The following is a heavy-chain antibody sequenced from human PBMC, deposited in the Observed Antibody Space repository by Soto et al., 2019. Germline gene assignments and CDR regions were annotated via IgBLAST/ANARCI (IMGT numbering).Heavy chain of an antibody. V-gene: IGHV3-30*18. CDR1: GFTFSSYG. Sequence: QVQLVESGGGVVQPGRSLRLSCAASGFTFSSYGMHWVRQAPGKGLEWVAVISYDGSNKYYADSVKGRVTISRDNSKNTLYLQMNSLIGEDTAVYYCAKGPAIVLVPAAMDYYYVMDVWGQGTTVTVSS. J-gene: IGHJ6*02. CDR3: AKGPAIVLVPAAMDYYYVMDV. D-gene: IGHD2-2*01. CDR2: ISYDGSNK.